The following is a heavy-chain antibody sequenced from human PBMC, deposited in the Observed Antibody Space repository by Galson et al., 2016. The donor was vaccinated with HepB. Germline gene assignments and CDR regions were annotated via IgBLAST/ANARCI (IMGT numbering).Heavy chain of an antibody. D-gene: IGHD5-12*01. CDR3: ARKGRGYDALWGRDDH. CDR2: ISNSGSSI. J-gene: IGHJ4*02. V-gene: IGHV3-11*01. CDR1: AFTLSDYY. Sequence: SLRLSCAASAFTLSDYYMSWIRQAPGKGLEWVSYISNSGSSIFYADSVKGRFTISRDNAENSLFLQMNSLRVEDTAVYYCARKGRGYDALWGRDDHWGQGTLVTVSS.